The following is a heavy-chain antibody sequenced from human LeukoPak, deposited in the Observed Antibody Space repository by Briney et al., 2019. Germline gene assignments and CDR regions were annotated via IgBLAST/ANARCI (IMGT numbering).Heavy chain of an antibody. CDR1: AFPFSTYV. Sequence: GGSLRLSCAASAFPFSTYVMSWVRQAPGGGLEWISSISGDGARTYYTNSVKGRLTISRDNPKNTLFLQVNSLRVEDTAVYYCAKGGLTTPLHYWGQGTLVTVSS. D-gene: IGHD1-14*01. CDR3: AKGGLTTPLHY. V-gene: IGHV3-23*01. J-gene: IGHJ4*02. CDR2: ISGDGART.